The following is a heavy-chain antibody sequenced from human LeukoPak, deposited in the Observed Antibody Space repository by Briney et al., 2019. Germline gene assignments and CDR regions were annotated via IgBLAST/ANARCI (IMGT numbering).Heavy chain of an antibody. D-gene: IGHD5-12*01. J-gene: IGHJ3*02. V-gene: IGHV4-38-2*01. CDR3: ARGAYGGYADAFGI. CDR1: GYSISSGYY. Sequence: SETLSLTCAVSGYSISSGYYWGWIRQPPGKGLEWIGGTYHSGSPYYNPSLRSRVTMSVDTSNNHFSLKLDSVTAADTGVYYCARGAYGGYADAFGIWGQGTMVTVSS. CDR2: TYHSGSP.